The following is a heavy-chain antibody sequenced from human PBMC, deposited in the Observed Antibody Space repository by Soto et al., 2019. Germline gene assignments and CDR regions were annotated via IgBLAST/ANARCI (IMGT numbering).Heavy chain of an antibody. D-gene: IGHD6-19*01. J-gene: IGHJ6*02. V-gene: IGHV4-39*01. CDR3: ARGAPVAETYYYYYYGMDV. CDR2: IYYSWST. Sequence: SEALGLTCPVSGGSISSSSDYWGRIRQPPGNGLEWIGSIYYSWSTYYNPSLKSRVTISLDTSKNQFSLKLSSVTAADTAVYYCARGAPVAETYYYYYYGMDVWGQGTTVTVSS. CDR1: GGSISSSSDY.